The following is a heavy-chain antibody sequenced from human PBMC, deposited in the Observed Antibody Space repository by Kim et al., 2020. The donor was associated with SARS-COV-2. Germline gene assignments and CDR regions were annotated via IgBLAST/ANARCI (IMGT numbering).Heavy chain of an antibody. CDR2: IIPIFGTA. CDR1: GGTFSSYA. Sequence: SVKVSCKASGGTFSSYAISWVRQAPGQGLEWMGGIIPIFGTANYAQKFQGRVTITADESTSTAYMELSSLRSEDTAVYYCASGVTGPTGTRFGELLVYYYYYFGMDVWGQGTTVTVSS. J-gene: IGHJ6*02. CDR3: ASGVTGPTGTRFGELLVYYYYYFGMDV. V-gene: IGHV1-69*13. D-gene: IGHD3-10*01.